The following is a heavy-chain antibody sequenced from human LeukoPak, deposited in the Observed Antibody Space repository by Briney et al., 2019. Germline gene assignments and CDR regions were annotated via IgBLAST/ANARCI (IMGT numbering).Heavy chain of an antibody. Sequence: GGSLRLSCAASGFTFSSYSMNWVRQAPGKGLEWVSSISSSSSYIYYADSVKGRFTISRDNAKNSLYLQMNSLRAEDTALYYCAKGRIGSSWSYYFDYWGQGTLVTVSS. CDR2: ISSSSSYI. V-gene: IGHV3-21*04. CDR3: AKGRIGSSWSYYFDY. D-gene: IGHD6-13*01. CDR1: GFTFSSYS. J-gene: IGHJ4*02.